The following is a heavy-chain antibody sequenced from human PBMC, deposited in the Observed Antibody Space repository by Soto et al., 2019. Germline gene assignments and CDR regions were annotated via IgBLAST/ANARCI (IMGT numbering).Heavy chain of an antibody. CDR3: IKMGRGHFNL. CDR2: IASKPDGGST. Sequence: EVQLVESGGGLVKPGGSLRLSCVASGFTLSDAWMTWVRQAPGKGLEWVGRIASKPDGGSTDFAASVRARFTISRDDSGDTLFLQMNSLKTDDTAVYYCIKMGRGHFNLWGQGTLVTVSS. J-gene: IGHJ4*02. D-gene: IGHD3-10*01. CDR1: GFTLSDAW. V-gene: IGHV3-15*04.